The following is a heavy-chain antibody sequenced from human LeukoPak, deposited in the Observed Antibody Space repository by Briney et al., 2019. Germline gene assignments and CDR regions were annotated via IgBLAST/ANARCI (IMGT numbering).Heavy chain of an antibody. V-gene: IGHV3-23*01. CDR1: GFIFSSYA. Sequence: GGSLRLSCAASGFIFSSYAMRWVRQAPGKGLEWVSAISGSGGSTYYADSVKGRFTISRDNSKNTLYLQMNSLRAEDTAVYYCATFDGGLDYWGQGTLVTVSS. D-gene: IGHD4-23*01. CDR2: ISGSGGST. CDR3: ATFDGGLDY. J-gene: IGHJ4*02.